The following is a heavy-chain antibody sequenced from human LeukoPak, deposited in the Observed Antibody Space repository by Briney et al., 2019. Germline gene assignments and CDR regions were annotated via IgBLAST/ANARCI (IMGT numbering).Heavy chain of an antibody. CDR3: ARGLDWNDLHLDV. D-gene: IGHD1-1*01. J-gene: IGHJ6*04. CDR1: GYTFTSYG. Sequence: SVKVSCKASGYTFTSYGISWVRQAPGQGLEWMGGIIPIFGTANYAQKFQGRVTLTADKSTGTVYMELSSLRSEDTAIYYCARGLDWNDLHLDVWGKGTTVIVSS. CDR2: IIPIFGTA. V-gene: IGHV1-69*06.